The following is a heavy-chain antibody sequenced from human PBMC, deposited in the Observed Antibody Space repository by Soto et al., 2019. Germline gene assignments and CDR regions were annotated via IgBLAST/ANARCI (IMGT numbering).Heavy chain of an antibody. V-gene: IGHV3-13*01. CDR3: VRGRDSGLYYFDS. CDR2: INTAGDT. J-gene: IGHJ4*02. Sequence: GGSLRLSCAASGFTFGIYDMHWVRQATGKGLEWVSTINTAGDTYSPGSVKGRFTISRENAKNSLYLQMNSLRVDDTAVYFCVRGRDSGLYYFDSWGQGTQVTVSS. CDR1: GFTFGIYD. D-gene: IGHD2-21*01.